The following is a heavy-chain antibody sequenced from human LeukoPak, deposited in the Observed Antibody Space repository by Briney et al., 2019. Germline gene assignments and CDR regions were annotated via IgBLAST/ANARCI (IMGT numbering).Heavy chain of an antibody. D-gene: IGHD2-15*01. J-gene: IGHJ5*02. CDR3: ARRYCSGGSCGFDP. CDR1: GYTFSTCD. Sequence: ASVKVSCKASGYTFSTCDINWVRQATGQGLEWMGWMNPNSGNTGFAHKFQGRVTMTRDTSTSTAYMELRSLRSDDTAVYYCARRYCSGGSCGFDPWGQGTLLTVSS. V-gene: IGHV1-8*01. CDR2: MNPNSGNT.